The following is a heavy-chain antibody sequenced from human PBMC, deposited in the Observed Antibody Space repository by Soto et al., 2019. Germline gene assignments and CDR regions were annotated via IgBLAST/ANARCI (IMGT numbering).Heavy chain of an antibody. CDR1: GGSISSYY. V-gene: IGHV4-59*01. J-gene: IGHJ6*02. CDR2: IYYSGST. Sequence: SETLSLTCTVSGGSISSYYWSWIRQPPGKGLEWIGYIYYSGSTNYNPSLKSRVTISVDTSKNQFSLKLSSVTAADTAVYYCARTGEYVGNSPLRSGTNGMDVWGQGTTVTVSS. CDR3: ARTGEYVGNSPLRSGTNGMDV. D-gene: IGHD3-16*01.